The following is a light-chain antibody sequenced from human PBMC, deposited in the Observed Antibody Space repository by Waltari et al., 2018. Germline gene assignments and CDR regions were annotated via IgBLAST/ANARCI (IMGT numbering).Light chain of an antibody. J-gene: IGKJ5*01. V-gene: IGKV3-15*01. CDR1: QSVSSN. CDR2: DAS. CDR3: QQYNRWPPIT. Sequence: EIVMTQSPATLSVSPGETATLSCRASQSVSSNVAWYQKKPGQAPRLLIYDASTRATSIPARFRGSRSGTEFTLTISSLQSEDFAVYYCQQYNRWPPITFGQGTRLEIK.